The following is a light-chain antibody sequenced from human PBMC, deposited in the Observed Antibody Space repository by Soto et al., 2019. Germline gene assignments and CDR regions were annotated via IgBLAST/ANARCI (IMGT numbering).Light chain of an antibody. Sequence: IQLTQSPSSLSASVGDRVTITCRASQAISSYLAWYQQKPGSAPNLLIYGASTLQSGVPSRFSGSGSGTDFTLTISSLQPDDFATYYCQQLNSYPRTFGQGTKVEIK. CDR1: QAISSY. CDR3: QQLNSYPRT. CDR2: GAS. V-gene: IGKV1-9*01. J-gene: IGKJ1*01.